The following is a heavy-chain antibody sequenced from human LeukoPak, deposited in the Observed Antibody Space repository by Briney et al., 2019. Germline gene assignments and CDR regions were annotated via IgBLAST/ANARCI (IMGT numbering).Heavy chain of an antibody. D-gene: IGHD1/OR15-1a*01. Sequence: SETLSLTCTVSGGSISSSSYYWGWIRQPPGKGLEWIGSIYYSGSTYYNPSLKSRVTISVDTSKNQFSLKLSSVTAADTAVYYCARDVNNGAYYGMDVWGQGTTVTVSS. CDR3: ARDVNNGAYYGMDV. CDR2: IYYSGST. V-gene: IGHV4-39*07. CDR1: GGSISSSSYY. J-gene: IGHJ6*02.